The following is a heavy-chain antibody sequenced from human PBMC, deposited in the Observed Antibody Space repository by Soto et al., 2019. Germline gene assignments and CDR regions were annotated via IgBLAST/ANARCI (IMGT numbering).Heavy chain of an antibody. J-gene: IGHJ4*02. CDR2: ITPFNGDT. CDR3: ALGLRGYHIDS. D-gene: IGHD2-15*01. V-gene: IGHV1-18*04. CDR1: GYTFSTNS. Sequence: QVQLVQSGSEVKKPGASVKVSCKASGYTFSTNSIHWVRQAPGQGLEWMGWITPFNGDTSYAQKFQGRVTMTTDTSTSTVFMELRSLRFDDTAVYYCALGLRGYHIDSWGQGTQVTVSS.